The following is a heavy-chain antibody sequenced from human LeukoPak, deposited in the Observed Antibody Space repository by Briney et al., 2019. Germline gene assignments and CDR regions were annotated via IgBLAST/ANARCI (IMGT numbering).Heavy chain of an antibody. Sequence: GGSLRLSCAASGFTFDDYAMHWVRQAPGKGLEWVSGISWNSGSIGYADSVKGRFTISRDNAKNSLYLQMNSLRAGDTAVYYCARVGITGTFDYWGQGTLVTVSS. CDR1: GFTFDDYA. D-gene: IGHD1-7*01. CDR3: ARVGITGTFDY. V-gene: IGHV3-9*01. CDR2: ISWNSGSI. J-gene: IGHJ4*02.